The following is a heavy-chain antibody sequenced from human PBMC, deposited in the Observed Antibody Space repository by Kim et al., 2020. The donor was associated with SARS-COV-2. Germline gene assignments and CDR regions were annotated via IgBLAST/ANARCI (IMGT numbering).Heavy chain of an antibody. D-gene: IGHD3-16*01. CDR1: GGSISSISYS. V-gene: IGHV4-39*01. Sequence: SETLSLTCTVSGGSISSISYSWGWIRQPPGKGLEWIGSIYYSGGTYYSGSTYYNPSLKSRVTISADTSKSQFFLKLSSVTAADTAVYYCARKSIGGKMVDYWGQGTLVTVSS. CDR2: IYYSGGTYYSGST. CDR3: ARKSIGGKMVDY. J-gene: IGHJ4*02.